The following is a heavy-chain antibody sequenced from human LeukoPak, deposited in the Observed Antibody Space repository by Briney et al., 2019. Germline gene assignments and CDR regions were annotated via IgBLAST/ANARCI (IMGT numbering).Heavy chain of an antibody. CDR3: ARGGGYCSGGSCYTLDP. V-gene: IGHV1-8*01. Sequence: ASVKVSRKASGYTFTSYDINWVRQATGQGLEWMGWMNPNSGNTGYAQKFQGRVTMTRNTSISTAYMELSSLRSEDTAVYYCARGGGYCSGGSCYTLDPWGQGTLVTVSS. J-gene: IGHJ5*02. D-gene: IGHD2-15*01. CDR1: GYTFTSYD. CDR2: MNPNSGNT.